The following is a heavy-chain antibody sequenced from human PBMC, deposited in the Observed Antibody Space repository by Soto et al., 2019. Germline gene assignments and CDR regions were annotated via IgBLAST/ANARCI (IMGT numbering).Heavy chain of an antibody. V-gene: IGHV3-23*01. CDR1: GFTFSSYA. J-gene: IGHJ4*02. D-gene: IGHD5-12*01. CDR3: AKMGVLEMATSTVYFDY. Sequence: PGGSLRLSCAASGFTFSSYAMSWVRQAPGKGLEWVSAISGSGGSTYYADSVKGRFTISRDNSKNTLYLQMNSLRAEDTAVYYCAKMGVLEMATSTVYFDYWGQGTLVTVPQ. CDR2: ISGSGGST.